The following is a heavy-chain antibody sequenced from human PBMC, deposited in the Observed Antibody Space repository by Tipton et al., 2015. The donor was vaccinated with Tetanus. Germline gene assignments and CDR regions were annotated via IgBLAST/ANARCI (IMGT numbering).Heavy chain of an antibody. Sequence: VQLVQSGGGLVQPGGSLRLSCTASGFSFSYSGMNWVRQPPGKGLEWVSYISYSSTSIYYADSVKGRFAVSRDNAKSSLFLHMNTLRDDDTAIYYCARRGEARANWFDSWGQGTLVTVSS. CDR2: ISYSSTSI. CDR3: ARRGEARANWFDS. V-gene: IGHV3-48*02. CDR1: GFSFSYSG. D-gene: IGHD2-21*01. J-gene: IGHJ5*01.